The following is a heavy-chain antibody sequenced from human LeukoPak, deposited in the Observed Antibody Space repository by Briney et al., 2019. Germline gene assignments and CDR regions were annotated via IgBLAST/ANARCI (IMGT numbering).Heavy chain of an antibody. CDR2: ISGSGGST. J-gene: IGHJ4*02. D-gene: IGHD1-26*01. Sequence: GGSLRLSWAASGFTFSSYAMSWVRQAPGKGLEWVSAISGSGGSTYYADSVKGRFTISRDNSKNTLYLQMNSLRAEDTAVYYCAKSSGGSYSFDYWGQGTLVTVSS. CDR3: AKSSGGSYSFDY. CDR1: GFTFSSYA. V-gene: IGHV3-23*01.